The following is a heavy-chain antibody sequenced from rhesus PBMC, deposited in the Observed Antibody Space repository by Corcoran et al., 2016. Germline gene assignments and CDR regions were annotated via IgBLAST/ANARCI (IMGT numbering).Heavy chain of an antibody. CDR2: INSAGSGT. D-gene: IGHD5-24*01. J-gene: IGHJ4*01. CDR3: ARDPRRYSGYRLFDY. Sequence: EVQLVESGAGLAKTGGSLRLSCYALGFHYSSYWLHGVRQTPGKGLELSSGINSAGSGTYYADSVKGRFTISRDNAKNTLYLQMDSLRAEDTAVYYCARDPRRYSGYRLFDYWGQGVLVTVSS. CDR1: GFHYSSYW. V-gene: IGHV3-14*01.